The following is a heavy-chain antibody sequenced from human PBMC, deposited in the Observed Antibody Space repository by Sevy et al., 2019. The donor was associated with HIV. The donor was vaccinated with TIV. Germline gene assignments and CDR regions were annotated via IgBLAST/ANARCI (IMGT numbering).Heavy chain of an antibody. CDR1: GLNFDDYG. CDR2: INWNGVGT. J-gene: IGHJ4*02. CDR3: ARERFCGGDCYYFDY. D-gene: IGHD2-21*02. V-gene: IGHV3-20*04. Sequence: GGSLRLSCAASGLNFDDYGMSWVRQAPGKGLEWVSAINWNGVGTSYADSVKGRFTISRDNAKNSLYVQMNSLRAEDTAWYYCARERFCGGDCYYFDYWGQGTLVTVSS.